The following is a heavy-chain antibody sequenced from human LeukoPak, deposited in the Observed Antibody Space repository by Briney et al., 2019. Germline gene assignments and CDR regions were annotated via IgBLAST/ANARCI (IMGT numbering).Heavy chain of an antibody. CDR1: GGSISSYY. Sequence: SETLSLTCTVSGGSISSYYWSWIRQPPGKGLEWIGYIYYSGSTNYNPSLKSRVTISVDTSKNQFSLKLSSVTAADTAVYYCARRGTRNWFDPWGQGILVTVSS. J-gene: IGHJ5*02. CDR2: IYYSGST. V-gene: IGHV4-59*01. CDR3: ARRGTRNWFDP.